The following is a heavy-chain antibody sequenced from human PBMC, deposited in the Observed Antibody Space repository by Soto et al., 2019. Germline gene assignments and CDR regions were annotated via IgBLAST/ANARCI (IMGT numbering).Heavy chain of an antibody. CDR1: GYTFTSYG. Sequence: ASVRVSCKASGYTFTSYGISWVRQAPGQGLEWMGWISAYNGNTNYAQKLQGRVTMTTDTSISTAYMELSSLRSEDTAVYYCARGKDYSSYYGMDVSGPVTPVTVSS. CDR2: ISAYNGNT. D-gene: IGHD4-4*01. CDR3: ARGKDYSSYYGMDV. J-gene: IGHJ6*02. V-gene: IGHV1-18*04.